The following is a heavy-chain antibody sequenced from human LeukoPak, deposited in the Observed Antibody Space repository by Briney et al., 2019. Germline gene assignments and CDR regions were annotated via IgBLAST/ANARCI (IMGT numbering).Heavy chain of an antibody. Sequence: PGGSLRLSCAASGFSFSSYSMNWVRQAPGKGLEWVSSISSSSSYIYYADSVKGRFTISRDNAKNSLYLQMTSLRAEDTAVYYCARFPAAGNFDYWGQGTLVTVSS. J-gene: IGHJ4*02. D-gene: IGHD6-13*01. V-gene: IGHV3-21*01. CDR2: ISSSSSYI. CDR3: ARFPAAGNFDY. CDR1: GFSFSSYS.